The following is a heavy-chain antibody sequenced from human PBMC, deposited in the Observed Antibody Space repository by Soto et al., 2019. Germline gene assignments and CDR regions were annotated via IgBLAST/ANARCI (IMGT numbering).Heavy chain of an antibody. CDR2: IDPSDSYS. J-gene: IGHJ6*02. V-gene: IGHV5-10-1*01. Sequence: GESLKISCKGSGYSFTSYWISWVRQMPGKGLEWMGRIDPSDSYSNYSLSFQGHVTISADKSISTAYLQWSSLKASDTAMYYCARITGTTHYYGMDVWRQGTTVTVSS. D-gene: IGHD1-7*01. CDR1: GYSFTSYW. CDR3: ARITGTTHYYGMDV.